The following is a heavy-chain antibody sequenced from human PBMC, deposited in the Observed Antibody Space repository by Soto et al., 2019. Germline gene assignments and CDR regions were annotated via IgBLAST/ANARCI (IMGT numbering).Heavy chain of an antibody. J-gene: IGHJ4*02. CDR1: GGSFSGYY. CDR3: AREGIMRALRY. Sequence: KLPETLSLTCAVYGGSFSGYYWSWIRQPPGKGLEWIGEINHSGSTNYNPSLKSRVTISVDTSKNQFSLKLSSVTAAGTAVYYCAREGIMRALRYWGQGTLVTVSS. D-gene: IGHD3-10*01. CDR2: INHSGST. V-gene: IGHV4-34*01.